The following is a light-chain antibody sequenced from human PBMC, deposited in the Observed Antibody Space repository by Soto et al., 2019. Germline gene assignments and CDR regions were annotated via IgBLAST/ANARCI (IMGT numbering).Light chain of an antibody. CDR2: GVT. CDR3: SSFTSDRIYV. V-gene: IGLV2-14*03. Sequence: QSALTQPTSVSASPGQSITISCTGNHNDIGTYDYVSWYQQHPGRAPRLLIYGVTTRPSGISDRFSASKSGLTASLTISGLQPEDEADYYCSSFTSDRIYVFGPGTKVTVL. CDR1: HNDIGTYDY. J-gene: IGLJ1*01.